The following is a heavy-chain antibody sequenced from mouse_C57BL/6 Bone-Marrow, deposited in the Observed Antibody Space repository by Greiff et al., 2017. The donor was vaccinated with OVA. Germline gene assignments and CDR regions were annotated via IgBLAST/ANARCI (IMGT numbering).Heavy chain of an antibody. D-gene: IGHD1-1*01. CDR3: ARDPPLLLRWYFDV. CDR1: GYTFTSYW. V-gene: IGHV1-69*01. Sequence: QVQLQQPGAELVMPGASVKLSCKASGYTFTSYWMHWVKQRPGQGLEWIGEIDPSDSYTNYNQKFKGKSTLTVDKSSSTAYMQLSSLTSEDSAVYYCARDPPLLLRWYFDVWGTGTTVTVSS. CDR2: IDPSDSYT. J-gene: IGHJ1*03.